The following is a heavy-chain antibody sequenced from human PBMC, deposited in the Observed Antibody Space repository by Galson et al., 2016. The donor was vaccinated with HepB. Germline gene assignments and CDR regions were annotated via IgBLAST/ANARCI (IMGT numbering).Heavy chain of an antibody. CDR1: GFTFSSYA. CDR3: AKVGFSDLDY. J-gene: IGHJ4*02. Sequence: SLRLSCAASGFTFSSYAMSWVRQSPGEGLEWVSSISSSGEHISYADSVKGRFTISSDNSKNTVSLLMSSLRADDTAIYYCAKVGFSDLDYWGQGTLVTVSS. CDR2: ISSSGEHI. D-gene: IGHD1-26*01. V-gene: IGHV3-23*01.